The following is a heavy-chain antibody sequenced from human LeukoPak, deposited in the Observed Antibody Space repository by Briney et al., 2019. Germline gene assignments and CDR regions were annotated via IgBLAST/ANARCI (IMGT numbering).Heavy chain of an antibody. Sequence: PGGSLRLSCAASGFTVSSNYMSWVRQAPGKGLEWVSVIYSGGSTYYADSVKGRFTISRDNSKNTLYLQMNSLRAEDTAVYYCARDYYDSSGYYYGGDYWGQGTQVTVSS. V-gene: IGHV3-66*01. CDR2: IYSGGST. J-gene: IGHJ4*02. CDR1: GFTVSSNY. CDR3: ARDYYDSSGYYYGGDY. D-gene: IGHD3-22*01.